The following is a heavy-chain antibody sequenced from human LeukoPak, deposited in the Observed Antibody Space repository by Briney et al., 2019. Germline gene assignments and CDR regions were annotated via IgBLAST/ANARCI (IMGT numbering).Heavy chain of an antibody. V-gene: IGHV4-59*11. CDR2: IYYTGST. J-gene: IGHJ6*03. CDR3: ARGATYYYDSSTYPVYYMDV. CDR1: GGSISSHY. D-gene: IGHD3-22*01. Sequence: SETLSLTCTVSGGSISSHYWTWLRQPPGKGLEWIGYIYYTGSTNYNPSLKSRVSISVDTSKNQFSLKLSSVTAADTAVYYCARGATYYYDSSTYPVYYMDVWGKGTTVTVSS.